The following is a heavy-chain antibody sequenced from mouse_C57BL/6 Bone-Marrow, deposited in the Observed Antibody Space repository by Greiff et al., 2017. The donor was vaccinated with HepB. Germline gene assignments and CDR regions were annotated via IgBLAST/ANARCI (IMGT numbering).Heavy chain of an antibody. Sequence: AHAKQSGPELVKPGASAKISCKASGYSFTGYYMNWVKQSPEKSLEWIGEINPRTGGTTYNQKFKAKATLTVDKSASTAYMQLKSLTSEDSAVYYCARDYRSAYWGQGTLVTVSA. D-gene: IGHD2-4*01. V-gene: IGHV1-42*01. CDR3: ARDYRSAY. CDR2: INPRTGGT. CDR1: GYSFTGYY. J-gene: IGHJ3*01.